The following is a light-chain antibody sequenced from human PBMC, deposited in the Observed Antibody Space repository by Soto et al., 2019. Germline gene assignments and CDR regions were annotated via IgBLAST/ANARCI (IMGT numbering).Light chain of an antibody. CDR3: QQYHTSPRT. CDR1: QSVIRY. J-gene: IGKJ2*01. Sequence: EIVLTQSPATLSLSPGERATLSCRASQSVIRYVSWYQQRPGQAPRLLIYGASNRATGIPDRFSGSGSGTDFTLTISRLEPEDFAVYYCQQYHTSPRTFGQGTKVDIK. CDR2: GAS. V-gene: IGKV3-20*01.